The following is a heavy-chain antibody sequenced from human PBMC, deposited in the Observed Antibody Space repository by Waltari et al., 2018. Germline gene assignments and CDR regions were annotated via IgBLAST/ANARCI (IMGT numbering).Heavy chain of an antibody. V-gene: IGHV4-34*01. CDR3: AKGGLRTIFGVVIP. J-gene: IGHJ4*02. D-gene: IGHD3-3*01. CDR2: ITDSGSA. Sequence: QVQLQQWGAGLMKPSETLSLTCAVYGGSFSGSYWSWLRPSPGQGLEWIAEITDSGSANYNPSLKSRFIISVDRSKNQFSLKFSSVTAEDTALYYCAKGGLRTIFGVVIPWGQGTLVTVSS. CDR1: GGSFSGSY.